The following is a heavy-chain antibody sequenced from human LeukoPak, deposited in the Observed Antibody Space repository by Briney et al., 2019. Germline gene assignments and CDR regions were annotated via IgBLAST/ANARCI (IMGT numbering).Heavy chain of an antibody. CDR1: GFSFSSYN. V-gene: IGHV3-21*01. D-gene: IGHD6-19*01. CDR2: IGTSTSYI. CDR3: ARVINGWSLIDY. Sequence: GGSLRLSCAASGFSFSSYNMNWVRQAPGKGLEWVSFIGTSTSYIYYADSVKGRFTISRDNAKNSLYLQMDSLRAEDTAVYYCARVINGWSLIDYWGQGTLVTVSS. J-gene: IGHJ4*02.